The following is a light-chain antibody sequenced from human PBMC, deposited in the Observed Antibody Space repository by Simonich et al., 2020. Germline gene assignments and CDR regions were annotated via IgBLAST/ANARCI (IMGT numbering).Light chain of an antibody. CDR2: EGR. CDR3: CSYAGSSTVV. CDR1: SSDVGSYNL. Sequence: QAALTQPASVSGTPGQAITISCTGTSSDVGSYNLVSWYQQPPGKAPKLIIYEGRKRPSGVSNRFSGSKSGNTASLTISGLQAEDEADYYCCSYAGSSTVVFGGGTKLTVL. J-gene: IGLJ2*01. V-gene: IGLV2-23*01.